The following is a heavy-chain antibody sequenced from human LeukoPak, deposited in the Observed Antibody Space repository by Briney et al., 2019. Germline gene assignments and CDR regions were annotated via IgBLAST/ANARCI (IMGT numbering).Heavy chain of an antibody. CDR3: AEQWLVHYGMDV. D-gene: IGHD6-19*01. Sequence: GGSLRLCCAASGFTFSSYAMSWVRRAPGKGLEWVSAISGSGGSTYYADSVKGRFTISRDNSKNTLYLQMNSLRAEDTAVYYCAEQWLVHYGMDVWGQGTTVTVSS. J-gene: IGHJ6*02. CDR1: GFTFSSYA. CDR2: ISGSGGST. V-gene: IGHV3-23*01.